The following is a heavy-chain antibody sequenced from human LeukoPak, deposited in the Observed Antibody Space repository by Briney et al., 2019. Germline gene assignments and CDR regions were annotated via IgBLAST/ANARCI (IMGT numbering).Heavy chain of an antibody. CDR2: IYSNGAT. CDR1: GGSINNYY. Sequence: PSETLSLTCTVSGGSINNYYWSWLRQPAGKGLEWIGRIYSNGATRYNPSLKSRVTMSVDTSKNQFSLKMTSVTAADTAVYFCARGTTAMVDYNWFDPWGQGTLVTVSS. CDR3: ARGTTAMVDYNWFDP. D-gene: IGHD5-18*01. V-gene: IGHV4-4*07. J-gene: IGHJ5*02.